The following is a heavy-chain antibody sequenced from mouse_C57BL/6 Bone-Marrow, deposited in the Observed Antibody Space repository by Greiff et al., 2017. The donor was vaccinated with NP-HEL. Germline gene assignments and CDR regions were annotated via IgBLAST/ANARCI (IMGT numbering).Heavy chain of an antibody. Sequence: VQLQQPGAELVKPGASVKLSCKASGYTFTSYWMQWVKQRPGQGLEWIGEIDPSDSYTNYNQKFKGKATLTVDTSSSTAYMQLSSLTSEDSAVYYCAKDYDYDGDAMDYWGQGTAGTVSS. D-gene: IGHD2-4*01. CDR2: IDPSDSYT. CDR1: GYTFTSYW. CDR3: AKDYDYDGDAMDY. V-gene: IGHV1-50*01. J-gene: IGHJ4*01.